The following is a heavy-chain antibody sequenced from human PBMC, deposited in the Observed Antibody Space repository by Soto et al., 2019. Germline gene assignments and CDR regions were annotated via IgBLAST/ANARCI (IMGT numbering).Heavy chain of an antibody. V-gene: IGHV3-30-3*01. CDR2: ISYDGSNK. CDR1: GFTFSSYA. Sequence: QVQLVESGGGVVQPGRSLRLSCAASGFTFSSYAMHWVRQAPGKGLEWVAVISYDGSNKYYADSVKGRFTISRDNSKNTLYLQMNSLRAEDTAVYYCARDHYDILGYGMDVWGQGTTVTVSS. J-gene: IGHJ6*02. D-gene: IGHD3-9*01. CDR3: ARDHYDILGYGMDV.